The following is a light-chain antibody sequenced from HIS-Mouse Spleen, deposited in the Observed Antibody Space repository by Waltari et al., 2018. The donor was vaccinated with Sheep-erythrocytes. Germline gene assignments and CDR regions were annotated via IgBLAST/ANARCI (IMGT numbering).Light chain of an antibody. J-gene: IGLJ3*02. CDR2: EGS. Sequence: QSALTQPASVSGSPGQSITISCTGTSSDVGSYNHVSWYQQHPGKAPKLMIYEGSKRPSGVSNRFSGSKSGNTASLTISGLQAEDEADYYCCSYAGSSTPWVFGGGTKLIVL. CDR1: SSDVGSYNH. CDR3: CSYAGSSTPWV. V-gene: IGLV2-23*01.